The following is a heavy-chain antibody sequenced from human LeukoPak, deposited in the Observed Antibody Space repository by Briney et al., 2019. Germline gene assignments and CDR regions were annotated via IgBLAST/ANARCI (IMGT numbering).Heavy chain of an antibody. CDR1: GYTFTSYD. Sequence: ASVKVSCKASGYTFTSYDINWVRQATGQGLEWMGWMNPNSGNTGYAQKFQGRVTMTRNTSISTAYMELSSLRSEDTAVYYCVRAAGFDYSNYWDNWFDPRGQGTLVTVSS. D-gene: IGHD4-11*01. V-gene: IGHV1-8*01. CDR3: VRAAGFDYSNYWDNWFDP. CDR2: MNPNSGNT. J-gene: IGHJ5*02.